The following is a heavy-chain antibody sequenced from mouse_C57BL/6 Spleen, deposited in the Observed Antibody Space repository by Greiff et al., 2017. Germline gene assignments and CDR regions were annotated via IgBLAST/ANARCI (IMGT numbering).Heavy chain of an antibody. CDR1: GYTFTSYW. CDR3: ARLKGFYWYFDV. J-gene: IGHJ1*03. CDR2: IDPSDSYT. Sequence: QVQLQQPGAELVMPGASVKLSCKASGYTFTSYWMHWVKQRPGQGLEWIGEIDPSDSYTNYNQKFKSKATLTVDKSSSTAYMQLSSLTSEDSAVYYCARLKGFYWYFDVWGTGTTVTVSS. V-gene: IGHV1-69*01.